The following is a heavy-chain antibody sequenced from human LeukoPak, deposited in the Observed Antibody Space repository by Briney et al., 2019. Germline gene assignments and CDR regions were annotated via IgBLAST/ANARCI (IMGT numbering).Heavy chain of an antibody. J-gene: IGHJ2*01. Sequence: GASVKVSCKVSGYTLTELSMHWVRQAPGKGLEWMGGFDPEDGETIYAQKFQGRATMTEDTSTDTAYMELSSLRSEDTAVYYCATREDYGDYVGVPYWYFDLWGRGTLVTVSS. CDR2: FDPEDGET. D-gene: IGHD4-17*01. CDR1: GYTLTELS. V-gene: IGHV1-24*01. CDR3: ATREDYGDYVGVPYWYFDL.